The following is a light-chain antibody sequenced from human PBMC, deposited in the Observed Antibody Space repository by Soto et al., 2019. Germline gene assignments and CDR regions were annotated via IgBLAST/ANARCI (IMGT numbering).Light chain of an antibody. J-gene: IGLJ2*01. Sequence: QSVLTQPPSVSGAPGQRVTISCTGSSSNIGAGYDVQWYQQLPGTAPKLLIYGVSNRPSGVPDRFSGSKSGTSASLAITGLQAEDEADYYCQSYDSSMSGVVFGGGTKLTVL. CDR3: QSYDSSMSGVV. CDR1: SSNIGAGYD. CDR2: GVS. V-gene: IGLV1-40*01.